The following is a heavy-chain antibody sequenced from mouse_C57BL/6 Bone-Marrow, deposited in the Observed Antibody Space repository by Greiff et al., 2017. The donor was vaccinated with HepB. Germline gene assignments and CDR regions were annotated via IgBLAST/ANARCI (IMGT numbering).Heavy chain of an antibody. V-gene: IGHV2-2*01. CDR2: IWSGGST. J-gene: IGHJ2*01. Sequence: QVQLKGSGPGLVQPSQSLSITCTVSGFSLTSYGVHWVRQSPGKGLEWLGVIWSGGSTDYNAAFISRLSISKDNSKSQVFFKMNSLQADDTAIYYCARGPFDYWGQGTTLTVSS. CDR3: ARGPFDY. CDR1: GFSLTSYG.